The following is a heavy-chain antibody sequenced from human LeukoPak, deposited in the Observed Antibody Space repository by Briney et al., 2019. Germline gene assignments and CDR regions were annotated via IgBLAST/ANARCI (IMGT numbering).Heavy chain of an antibody. J-gene: IGHJ2*01. CDR3: ARGGKFDL. Sequence: PGGSLRLSCAASGFTVSNNYLRWVRQAPGKGLEWVSLIYSGGSTYYADSVKGRFTISRDNSKNTPYLQMNNLRVEDTAVYYCARGGKFDLWGRGTLVTVSS. CDR1: GFTVSNNY. D-gene: IGHD1-26*01. V-gene: IGHV3-66*01. CDR2: IYSGGST.